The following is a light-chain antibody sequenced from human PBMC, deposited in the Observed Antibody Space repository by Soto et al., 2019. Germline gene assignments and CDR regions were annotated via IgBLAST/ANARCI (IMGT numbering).Light chain of an antibody. CDR2: EVS. J-gene: IGLJ2*01. CDR1: NNDIGAFEY. Sequence: QPVLTQPASVSGSPGQSITISCTGTNNDIGAFEYVSWYQQHPGKAPKMLIYEVSNRPSGVSNRFSGSKSGSTASLIISGLQAEDEADYYCSSYTGSTTVVFGGGTKLTVL. V-gene: IGLV2-14*01. CDR3: SSYTGSTTVV.